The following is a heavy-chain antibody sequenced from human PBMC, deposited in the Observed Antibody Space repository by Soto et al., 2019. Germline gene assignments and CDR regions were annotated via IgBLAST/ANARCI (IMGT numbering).Heavy chain of an antibody. CDR1: GGTFSSYA. V-gene: IGHV1-69*01. CDR2: IIPIFGTA. Sequence: QVQLVQSGAEVKKPGSSVKVSCKASGGTFSSYAISWVRQAPGPGPEWMGGIIPIFGTANYAQKFQGRVTITADESTSTAYMELSSLRSEDTAVYYCAREVGYYDRQCYYFDYWGQGTLVTVSS. CDR3: AREVGYYDRQCYYFDY. J-gene: IGHJ4*02. D-gene: IGHD3-22*01.